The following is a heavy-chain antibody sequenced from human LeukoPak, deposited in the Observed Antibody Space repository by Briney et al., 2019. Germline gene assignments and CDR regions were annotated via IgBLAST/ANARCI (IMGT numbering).Heavy chain of an antibody. CDR3: AREGYRTGTDLRKNWFDP. V-gene: IGHV1-2*02. J-gene: IGHJ5*02. CDR1: GYTFTGYY. CDR2: INPSSGGT. Sequence: ASVKVSCKASGYTFTGYYMHWVRQAPGQGLEWMGWINPSSGGTNYAQKFQGRVTMTRDTSISTAYMELSRLRSDDTAVYYCAREGYRTGTDLRKNWFDPWGQGTLVTVSS. D-gene: IGHD1-7*01.